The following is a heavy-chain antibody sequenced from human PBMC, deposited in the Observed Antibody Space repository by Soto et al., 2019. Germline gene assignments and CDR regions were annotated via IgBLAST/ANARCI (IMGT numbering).Heavy chain of an antibody. CDR3: ARDIRSSPGGGNYGWFAP. D-gene: IGHD3-16*01. V-gene: IGHV3-23*01. CDR2: SSGSGRDT. CDR1: GFTFSRSA. Sequence: GGSLRLSCAASGFTFSRSAMGWVRQAPGKGLEWVSSSSGSGRDTYYPDAVRGGFTVSRENSKSTLYLQMNSLSAEDTALYYCARDIRSSPGGGNYGWFAPWGRGTQVTVSS. J-gene: IGHJ5*02.